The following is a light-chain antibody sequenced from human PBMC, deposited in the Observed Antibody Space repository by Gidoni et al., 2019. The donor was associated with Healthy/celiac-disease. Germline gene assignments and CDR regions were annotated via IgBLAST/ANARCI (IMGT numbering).Light chain of an antibody. J-gene: IGKJ1*01. Sequence: DIQMTQPPSTLSASVGDRVTITCRASQCLSSWSAWYQQKPGKAPKLLIYKASSLESGVPSRFSGSGSGTEFTLTISSLQPDDFATYYCQQYNSYSTFXQXTKVEIK. CDR2: KAS. CDR1: QCLSSW. CDR3: QQYNSYST. V-gene: IGKV1-5*03.